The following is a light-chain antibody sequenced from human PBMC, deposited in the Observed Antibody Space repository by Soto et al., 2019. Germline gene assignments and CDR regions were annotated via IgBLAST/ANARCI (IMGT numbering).Light chain of an antibody. J-gene: IGKJ1*01. V-gene: IGKV3-15*01. Sequence: EIVMTQSPATLSVSPGERATLSCRASQSVSNNLAWYQKKPGQAPRLLIYGASTRATGIPARFSCSGSGTEFTLTISSLQSEEFAVYYCQQYNNWWTFGQGTKVEIK. CDR2: GAS. CDR1: QSVSNN. CDR3: QQYNNWWT.